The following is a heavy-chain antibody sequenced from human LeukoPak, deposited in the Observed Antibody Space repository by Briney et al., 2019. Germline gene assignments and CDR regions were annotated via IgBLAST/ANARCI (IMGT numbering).Heavy chain of an antibody. CDR2: IYSGGSI. D-gene: IGHD4-23*01. CDR1: GFTFSSYG. CDR3: ARGDDYGGAWYYFDY. J-gene: IGHJ4*02. Sequence: GGSLRLSCAASGFTFSSYGMHCVRQAPGKGLEWLSVIYSGGSIYYADSVKGRFTISRDNSKNTLILQMNSLRAEDTAEYYCARGDDYGGAWYYFDYWGQGTLVTVSS. V-gene: IGHV3-53*01.